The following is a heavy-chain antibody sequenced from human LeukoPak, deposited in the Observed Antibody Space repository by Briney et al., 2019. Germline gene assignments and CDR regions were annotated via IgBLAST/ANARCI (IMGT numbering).Heavy chain of an antibody. D-gene: IGHD1-26*01. Sequence: SETLSPTCIVSGGPISSYYWSWIRQPPGKGLEWIGYISYSGSINYNPSLKSRVTISVDTSKNQFSLKLSSVTAADTAVYYCARYSYSGSDAFDIWGQGTMVTVSS. J-gene: IGHJ3*02. CDR2: ISYSGSI. V-gene: IGHV4-59*01. CDR1: GGPISSYY. CDR3: ARYSYSGSDAFDI.